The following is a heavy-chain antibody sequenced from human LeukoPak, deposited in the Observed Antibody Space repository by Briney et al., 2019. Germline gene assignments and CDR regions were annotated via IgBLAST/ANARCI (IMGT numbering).Heavy chain of an antibody. D-gene: IGHD4-23*01. CDR1: GYIFTRYA. CDR3: ARDGNLDF. CDR2: INTNTGNP. Sequence: ASVNVSCKASGYIFTRYAIHWVRQAPGQGLEWMGWINTNTGNPTYAQGFKGRFVFFLATSANTTYLQISSLKAEDTAVYYCARDGNLDFWGQGTLVTVSS. J-gene: IGHJ4*02. V-gene: IGHV7-4-1*02.